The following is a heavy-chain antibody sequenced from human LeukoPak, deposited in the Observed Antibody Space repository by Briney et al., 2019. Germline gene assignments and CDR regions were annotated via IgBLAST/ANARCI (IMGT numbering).Heavy chain of an antibody. CDR1: GGSISSYY. Sequence: SETLSLTCTVSGGSISSYYWSWIRQPPGKGLEWIGYIYYSGSTNYNPSLKSRVTISVDTSKNQFSLKPSSVTAADTAVYYCAREGEVGMDVWGQGTTVTVSS. CDR3: AREGEVGMDV. CDR2: IYYSGST. J-gene: IGHJ6*02. V-gene: IGHV4-59*01.